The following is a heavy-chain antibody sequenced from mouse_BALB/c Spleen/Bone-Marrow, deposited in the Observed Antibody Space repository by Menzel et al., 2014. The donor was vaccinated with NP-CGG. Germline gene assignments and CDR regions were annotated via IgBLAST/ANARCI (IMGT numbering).Heavy chain of an antibody. J-gene: IGHJ2*01. D-gene: IGHD1-1*01. Sequence: EVKLMESGGGLVQPGGSRKLSCAASGFTFSSFGMHWVRQAPEKGLEWVAYISSGSGTIYYADTVEGRFTISRDNPKNTLFLQMTSLRSEDTAMYYCARSYYGSSYYFDYWGQGTTLTVSS. CDR2: ISSGSGTI. CDR3: ARSYYGSSYYFDY. V-gene: IGHV5-17*02. CDR1: GFTFSSFG.